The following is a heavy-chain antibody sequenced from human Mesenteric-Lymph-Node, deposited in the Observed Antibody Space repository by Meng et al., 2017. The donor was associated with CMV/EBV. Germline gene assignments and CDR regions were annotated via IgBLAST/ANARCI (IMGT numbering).Heavy chain of an antibody. CDR3: ARETVVVPAAGTDYFDY. J-gene: IGHJ4*02. D-gene: IGHD2-2*01. V-gene: IGHV3-21*01. CDR1: GFTFSSYS. CDR2: ISSSSSYI. Sequence: GGSLILSCAASGFTFSSYSMNWVRQAPGKGLEWVSSISSSSSYIYYADSVKGRFTISRDNAKNSLYRQMNSLRAEDTAVYYCARETVVVPAAGTDYFDYWGQGTLVTVSS.